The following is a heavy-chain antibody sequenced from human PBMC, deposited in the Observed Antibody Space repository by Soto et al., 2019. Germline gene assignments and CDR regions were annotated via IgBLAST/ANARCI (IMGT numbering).Heavy chain of an antibody. CDR3: ARDLGGPDY. J-gene: IGHJ4*02. Sequence: GGSLRLSCAASGFTFSNYGMHWVRQAPGKGLEWVAVIWYDGSNEYYADSVKGRFTISRDNSKNTLYLQMNSLRAEDTAVYYCARDLGGPDYWGRGTSVTVSS. D-gene: IGHD3-16*01. V-gene: IGHV3-33*01. CDR1: GFTFSNYG. CDR2: IWYDGSNE.